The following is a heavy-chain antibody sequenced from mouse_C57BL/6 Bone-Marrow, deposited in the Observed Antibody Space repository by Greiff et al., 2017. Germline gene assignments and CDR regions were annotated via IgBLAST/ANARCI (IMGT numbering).Heavy chain of an antibody. CDR2: ISSGGSYT. V-gene: IGHV5-6*01. D-gene: IGHD2-3*01. CDR1: GFTFSSYG. Sequence: DVHLVESGGDLVKPGGSLKLSCAASGFTFSSYGMSWVRQTPDKRLEWVATISSGGSYTYYPDSVKGRFTISRDNAKNTLYLQMSSLKSEDTAMYYCARRGYYGFAYWGQGTLVTVSA. CDR3: ARRGYYGFAY. J-gene: IGHJ3*01.